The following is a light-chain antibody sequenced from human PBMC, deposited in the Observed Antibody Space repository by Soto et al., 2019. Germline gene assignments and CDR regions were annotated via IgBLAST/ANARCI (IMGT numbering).Light chain of an antibody. J-gene: IGLJ1*01. CDR1: SSDVGGYKY. CDR3: SSYTTTSTYL. V-gene: IGLV2-14*01. Sequence: QSVLTQPASVSGSPGQSITITCTGTSSDVGGYKYVSWYQQHPGKAPKLLIYVVSNRPSGVSNRFSGSKAGNTASPTISGLRAEDEAHYYCSSYTTTSTYLFGTGTKVTVL. CDR2: VVS.